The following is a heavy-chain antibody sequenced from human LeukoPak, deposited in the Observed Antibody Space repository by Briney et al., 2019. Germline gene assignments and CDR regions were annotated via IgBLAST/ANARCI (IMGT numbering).Heavy chain of an antibody. CDR1: GFSVSSSY. CDR3: AKEDSSGYSYYFDY. D-gene: IGHD3-22*01. CDR2: FYRGDTT. J-gene: IGHJ4*02. Sequence: GGSLRLSCAASGFSVSSSYMYWVRQAPGKGLEWVSFFYRGDTTYYAESVRGRFTISRDNAKNSLYLQMNSLRAEDTALYYCAKEDSSGYSYYFDYWGQGTLVTVSS. V-gene: IGHV3-53*05.